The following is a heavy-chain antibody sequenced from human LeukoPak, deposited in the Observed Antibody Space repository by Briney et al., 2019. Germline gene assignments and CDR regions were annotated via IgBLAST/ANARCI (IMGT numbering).Heavy chain of an antibody. CDR3: ARDRDYYDTSGYHTYYFDY. Sequence: QTLSLTCAISGDSVSTNSAAWNWIRQSLSRGLEWLGRTYYRSKWYHDYAVSVKSRITINSDTSKNQFSLQLNSVTPEDTAVYYCARDRDYYDTSGYHTYYFDYWGQGTLVTVSS. CDR2: TYYRSKWYH. J-gene: IGHJ4*02. CDR1: GDSVSTNSAA. D-gene: IGHD3-22*01. V-gene: IGHV6-1*01.